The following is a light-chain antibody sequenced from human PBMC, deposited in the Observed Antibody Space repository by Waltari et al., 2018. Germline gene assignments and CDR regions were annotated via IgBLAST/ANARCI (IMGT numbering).Light chain of an antibody. CDR1: GSAIDDSDL. Sequence: QSALTQPASVSGSPGQSITISCTGIGSAIDDSDLVSWYQHQPGKAPRLIIYDVPKRPSGISHRFSASKSANTASLTISGLQPEDEGDYYCTSQALYGVVLFGGGTQVTV. V-gene: IGLV2-14*03. J-gene: IGLJ3*02. CDR2: DVP. CDR3: TSQALYGVVL.